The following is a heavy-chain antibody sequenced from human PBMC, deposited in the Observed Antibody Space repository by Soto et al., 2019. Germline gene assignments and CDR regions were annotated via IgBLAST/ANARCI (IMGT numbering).Heavy chain of an antibody. CDR3: ARGSITVFGDYYYYSGMDV. J-gene: IGHJ6*01. V-gene: IGHV3-30*04. D-gene: IGHD3-3*01. CDR2: ISYDGSNP. CDR1: GFIFSSYA. Sequence: QVQLVESGGGVVQPGRSLRLSCAASGFIFSSYAMHWVRQAPGKGLVWVAIISYDGSNPLYADSVTGRFTISRENSKNTLYLPTTRLTADDPAMYYWARGSITVFGDYYYYSGMDVWCQGNRVSVSS.